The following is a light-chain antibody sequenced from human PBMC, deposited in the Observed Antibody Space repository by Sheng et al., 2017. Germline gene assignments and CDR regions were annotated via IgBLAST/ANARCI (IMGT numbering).Light chain of an antibody. CDR2: KAS. CDR1: QNIRIW. J-gene: IGKJ1*01. Sequence: IQMTQSPSTLSASVGDRVTITCRASQNIRIWLAWYQQKPGKAPKALIYKASNLESGVPLRFSGGGSGTQFTLTISNLQPDDFATYYCLQYSDDWSFGQGTKVENK. CDR3: LQYSDDWS. V-gene: IGKV1-5*03.